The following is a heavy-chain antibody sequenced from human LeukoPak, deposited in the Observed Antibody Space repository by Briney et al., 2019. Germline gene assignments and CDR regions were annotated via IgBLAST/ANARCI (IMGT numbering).Heavy chain of an antibody. CDR3: ARNGPTFGETVY. CDR1: GGSISSGDYY. CDR2: IYYSGST. J-gene: IGHJ4*02. V-gene: IGHV4-30-4*08. Sequence: SQTLSLTXTVSGGSISSGDYYWSWIRQPPGKGLEWIGYIYYSGSTYYNPSLKSRVTISVDTSKNQFSLKLSSVTAADTAVYYCARNGPTFGETVYWGQGTLVTVSS. D-gene: IGHD3-10*01.